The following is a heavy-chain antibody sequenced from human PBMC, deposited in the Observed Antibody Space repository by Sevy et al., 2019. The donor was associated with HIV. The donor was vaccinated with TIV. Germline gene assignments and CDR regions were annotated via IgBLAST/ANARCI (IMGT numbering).Heavy chain of an antibody. V-gene: IGHV3-23*01. J-gene: IGHJ4*02. D-gene: IGHD2-8*01. CDR3: AREGCTKPHDY. CDR1: GFTFSKYS. CDR2: LSSGGGEI. Sequence: GRSLRLSCAASGFTFSKYSMSWVRQPPGKGLEWVSTLSSGGGEINYADSVKGRFTISRDNSKSSVYLQMNNLRPEDTAVYYCAREGCTKPHDYWGQGTLVTVSS.